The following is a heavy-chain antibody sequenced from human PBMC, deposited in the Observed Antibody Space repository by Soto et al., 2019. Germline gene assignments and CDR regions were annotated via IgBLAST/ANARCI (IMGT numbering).Heavy chain of an antibody. V-gene: IGHV1-18*04. CDR3: ARDNAAAGIRVYYYYYGMDV. Sequence: GASVKVSCKASGYTFTSYGISWVRQAPGQGLEWMGWISAYNGNTNYAQKLQGRVTMTTDTSTSTAYMELRSLRSDDTAVYYCARDNAAAGIRVYYYYYGMDVWGQGTTVTVSS. J-gene: IGHJ6*02. CDR2: ISAYNGNT. CDR1: GYTFTSYG. D-gene: IGHD6-13*01.